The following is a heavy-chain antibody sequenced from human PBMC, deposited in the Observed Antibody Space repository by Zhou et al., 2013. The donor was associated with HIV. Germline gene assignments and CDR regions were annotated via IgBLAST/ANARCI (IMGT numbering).Heavy chain of an antibody. J-gene: IGHJ4*02. Sequence: QVQLVQSGSELKEPGASVNVSCRASGYTFSDYGISWVRQAPGRGLEWMAWISADNTNTNFTGKFQGRLSLTTDKDTSTAYMQLTGLTSDDTAIYYCARGGSGYGYWGQGTLVTVSS. CDR2: ISADNTNT. CDR1: GYTFSDYG. CDR3: ARGGSGYGY. D-gene: IGHD3-22*01. V-gene: IGHV1-18*04.